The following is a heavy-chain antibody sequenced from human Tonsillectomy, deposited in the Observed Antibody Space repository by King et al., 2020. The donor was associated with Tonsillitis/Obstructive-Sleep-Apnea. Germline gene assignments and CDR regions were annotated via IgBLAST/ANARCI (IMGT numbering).Heavy chain of an antibody. J-gene: IGHJ1*01. Sequence: VQLVESGGGVVQPGRSLRLSCAASGFTFSSYGMHWVRQAPGKGLEWVAVISYDGSNKYYADSVKGRFTISRDNSKNTLYLQMNSLRAEDTAVYYCAKDKYCRSTSCYHFQHWGQGTLVTVSS. CDR3: AKDKYCRSTSCYHFQH. V-gene: IGHV3-30*18. D-gene: IGHD2-2*01. CDR2: ISYDGSNK. CDR1: GFTFSSYG.